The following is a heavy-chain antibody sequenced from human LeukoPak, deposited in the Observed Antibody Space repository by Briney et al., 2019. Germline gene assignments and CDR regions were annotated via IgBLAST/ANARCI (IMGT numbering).Heavy chain of an antibody. J-gene: IGHJ3*02. CDR1: GGSISSYY. V-gene: IGHV4-59*01. CDR2: IYYSGST. CDR3: ARDGVYYDYVWGSRGPAFDI. Sequence: SETLSLTCTVSGGSISSYYWSWIRQPPGKGLEWIGYIYYSGSTNYNPSLKSRVTISVDTSKNQFSLKLSSVTAADTAVYYCARDGVYYDYVWGSRGPAFDIWGQGTMATVSS. D-gene: IGHD3-16*01.